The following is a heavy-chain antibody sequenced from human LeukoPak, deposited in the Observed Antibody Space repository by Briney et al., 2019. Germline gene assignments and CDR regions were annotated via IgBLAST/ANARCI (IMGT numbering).Heavy chain of an antibody. J-gene: IGHJ6*03. CDR3: GGQRWGKTSSRLGAFYYNIDV. V-gene: IGHV4-34*01. CDR2: ITHRGVT. CDR1: GGSFSHYY. D-gene: IGHD6-13*01. Sequence: SETLSLTCAVSGGSFSHYYWTWIRQSPGKGLEWIGQITHRGVTNYNPSLKSRVTISVDTSKNQFSLTLNSMTAADTAIYFCGGQRWGKTSSRLGAFYYNIDVWGKGTTVTVSS.